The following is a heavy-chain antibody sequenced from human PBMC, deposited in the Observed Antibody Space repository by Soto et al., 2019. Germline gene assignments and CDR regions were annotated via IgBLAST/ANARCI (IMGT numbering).Heavy chain of an antibody. D-gene: IGHD7-27*01. J-gene: IGHJ4*02. CDR2: SNAGYGNT. CDR3: ARDTGDGTFDF. Sequence: ASVKVSCKASGYTFSSYAMHWVRQAPGQRLEWMGWSNAGYGNTKSSQKFQDRVTISRDTSASTAYMELTSLRSEDTAVYYCARDTGDGTFDFWDQGTLVTVSS. V-gene: IGHV1-3*01. CDR1: GYTFSSYA.